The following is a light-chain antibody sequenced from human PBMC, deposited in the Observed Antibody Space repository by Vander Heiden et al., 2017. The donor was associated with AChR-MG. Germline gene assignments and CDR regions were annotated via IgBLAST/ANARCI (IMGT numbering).Light chain of an antibody. V-gene: IGKV3-20*01. J-gene: IGKJ4*01. Sequence: EIVLTQSPGTLSLSPGERATLSCRASQSLRSSCLAWYQQKPGQAPRLLIYDASSRATDIPDRFSGSGSGTDFTLTISRLEPQDFAVYYCQQYHGSPLTFGGGTKVEIK. CDR2: DAS. CDR1: QSLRSSC. CDR3: QQYHGSPLT.